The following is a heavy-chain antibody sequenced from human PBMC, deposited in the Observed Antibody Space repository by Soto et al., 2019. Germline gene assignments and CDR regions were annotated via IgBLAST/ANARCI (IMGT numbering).Heavy chain of an antibody. V-gene: IGHV1-69*06. J-gene: IGHJ4*02. Sequence: GASVKVSCKASGGTFSSYAISWVRQAPGQGLEWMGGIIPIFGTANYAQKFQGRVTITADKSTSTAYMELSSLRSEDTAVYYCARVRIHNRYYFDYWGQGTLVTGSS. CDR3: ARVRIHNRYYFDY. D-gene: IGHD2-15*01. CDR2: IIPIFGTA. CDR1: GGTFSSYA.